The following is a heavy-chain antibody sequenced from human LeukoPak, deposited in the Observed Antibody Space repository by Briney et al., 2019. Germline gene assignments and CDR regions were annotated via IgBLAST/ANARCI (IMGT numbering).Heavy chain of an antibody. V-gene: IGHV4-39*01. CDR2: IYYSGST. CDR1: GGSISSSSYY. J-gene: IGHJ5*02. Sequence: SETLSLTCTVSGGSISSSSYYWGWIRQPPGKGLEWIGSIYYSGSTYYNPSLKSRVTISVDTSKNQFSLKLSSVTAADTAVYYCARNASVYYYGSGSYNTALNWFDPWGQGTLVTVSS. CDR3: ARNASVYYYGSGSYNTALNWFDP. D-gene: IGHD3-10*01.